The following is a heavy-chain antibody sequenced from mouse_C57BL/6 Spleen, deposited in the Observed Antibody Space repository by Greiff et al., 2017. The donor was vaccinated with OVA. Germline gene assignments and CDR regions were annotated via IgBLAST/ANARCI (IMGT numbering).Heavy chain of an antibody. V-gene: IGHV6-3*01. D-gene: IGHD1-1*01. CDR3: TADYYGSSPAWFAY. CDR2: IRLKSDNYAT. Sequence: EVQGVESGGGLVQPGGSMKLSCVASGFTFSNYWMNWVRQSPEKGLEWVAQIRLKSDNYATHYAESVKGRFTISRDDSKSSVYLQMNNVRAEDTGIYYCTADYYGSSPAWFAYWGQGTLVTVSA. CDR1: GFTFSNYW. J-gene: IGHJ3*01.